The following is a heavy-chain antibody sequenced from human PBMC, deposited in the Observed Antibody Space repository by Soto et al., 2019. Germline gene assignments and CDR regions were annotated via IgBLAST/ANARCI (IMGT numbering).Heavy chain of an antibody. J-gene: IGHJ4*02. CDR2: IIPIFGTA. CDR3: ARSWGVVLTGYSLFDY. D-gene: IGHD3-9*01. V-gene: IGHV1-69*13. CDR1: GGTFSSYA. Sequence: SVKVSCKASGGTFSSYAISWVRQAPGQGLEWMGGIIPIFGTANYAQKFQGRVTITADESTSTAYMELSSLRSEDTAVYYCARSWGVVLTGYSLFDYRGQGTLVTVSS.